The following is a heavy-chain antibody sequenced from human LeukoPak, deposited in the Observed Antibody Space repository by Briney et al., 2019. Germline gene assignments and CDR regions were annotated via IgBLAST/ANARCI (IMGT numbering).Heavy chain of an antibody. Sequence: SETLSLTCTVSGYSISSGYYWGWIRQSPEKGLEWIGSIYHSGATYYNPSLKSRVTISVDTSKNQFSLKVTSVTAADTAVYYCARGHYYYYMDVWGKGTTVTVSS. V-gene: IGHV4-38-2*02. J-gene: IGHJ6*03. CDR1: GYSISSGYY. CDR2: IYHSGAT. CDR3: ARGHYYYYMDV.